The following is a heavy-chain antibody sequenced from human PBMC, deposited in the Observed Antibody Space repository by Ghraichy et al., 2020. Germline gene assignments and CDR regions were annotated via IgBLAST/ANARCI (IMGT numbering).Heavy chain of an antibody. V-gene: IGHV4-61*01. J-gene: IGHJ5*02. CDR2: FYSIGGT. Sequence: SETLSLTCSVSGDSVKSTSSHWTWIRQAPGKGLEWIGYFYSIGGTNYNPSLKSRVTISLDASKNQFSLNLTSVTIADTAVYYCARSRVTTFDPWGQGVPVTVSS. CDR3: ARSRVTTFDP. CDR1: GDSVKSTSSH. D-gene: IGHD4-17*01.